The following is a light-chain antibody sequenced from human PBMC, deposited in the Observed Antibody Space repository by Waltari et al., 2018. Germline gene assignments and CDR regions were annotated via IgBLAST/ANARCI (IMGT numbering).Light chain of an antibody. CDR1: SSNVGFYTL. V-gene: IGLV2-23*02. J-gene: IGLJ3*02. CDR2: EVI. Sequence: QSALTQPASVSGSPGPSITISCTGTSSNVGFYTLFSWYQQHPDKAPKLLVYEVIERPSGVSSRFSGSKSGNTASLTISGLQAEDEADYYCCSYAGRNIWVFGGGTKVTVL. CDR3: CSYAGRNIWV.